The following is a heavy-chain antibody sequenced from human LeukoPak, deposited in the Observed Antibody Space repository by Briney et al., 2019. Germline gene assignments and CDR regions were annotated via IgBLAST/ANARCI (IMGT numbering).Heavy chain of an antibody. J-gene: IGHJ2*01. Sequence: SETLSLTCTLSGGSISSNYWSWIRQPAGKGLEWIGHIYGSGTANYNPSLKSRVTMSGDTSRNHLSLKLTSVTAADTAVYYCARDTFFYYSSGERYWYFELWGRGTLVTVSS. CDR2: IYGSGTA. CDR3: ARDTFFYYSSGERYWYFEL. CDR1: GGSISSNY. V-gene: IGHV4-4*07. D-gene: IGHD3-22*01.